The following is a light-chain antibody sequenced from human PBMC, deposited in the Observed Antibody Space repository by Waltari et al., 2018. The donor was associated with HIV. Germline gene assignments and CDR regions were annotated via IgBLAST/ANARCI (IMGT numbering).Light chain of an antibody. CDR3: QQSYSIPYT. J-gene: IGKJ2*01. CDR2: TAS. CDR1: QNIRNF. V-gene: IGKV1-39*01. Sequence: DIQMTQSPSSLSASVGDRVTSVCRASQNIRNFLNWYQQKPGKAPQLLIYTASTWQGGVPSRFDGSGSGTDFSLTISSLQPEDFATYFCQQSYSIPYTFGQRTTLEI.